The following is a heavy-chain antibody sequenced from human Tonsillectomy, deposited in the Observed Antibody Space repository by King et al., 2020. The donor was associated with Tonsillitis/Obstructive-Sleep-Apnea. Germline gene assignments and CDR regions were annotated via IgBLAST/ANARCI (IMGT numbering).Heavy chain of an antibody. J-gene: IGHJ3*02. CDR3: ARHGYCTGGACYRGGFDI. Sequence: QLQESGPGLLKPSETLSLTCTVSGGSVSSRSSYWGWIRQPPGKGLDCIGSVYYSGSTYYNPPLDGRVTISVDTSKNQCSLNLRSWTAADTAVYYCARHGYCTGGACYRGGFDIWGQGTLVTVSS. D-gene: IGHD2-8*02. CDR1: GGSVSSRSSY. V-gene: IGHV4-39*01. CDR2: VYYSGST.